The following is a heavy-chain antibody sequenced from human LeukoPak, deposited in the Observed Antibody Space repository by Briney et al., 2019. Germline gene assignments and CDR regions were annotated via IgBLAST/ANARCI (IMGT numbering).Heavy chain of an antibody. J-gene: IGHJ4*02. CDR1: GFTFSSYA. V-gene: IGHV3-30*04. CDR3: ARGRFALGYCSGGSCYSHFDY. D-gene: IGHD2-15*01. CDR2: ISYDGSNK. Sequence: GGSLRLSCAASGFTFSSYAMHWVRQAPGKRLEWVAVISYDGSNKYYADSVKGRFTISRDNSKNTLYLQMNSLRAEDTAVYYCARGRFALGYCSGGSCYSHFDYWGQGTLVTVSS.